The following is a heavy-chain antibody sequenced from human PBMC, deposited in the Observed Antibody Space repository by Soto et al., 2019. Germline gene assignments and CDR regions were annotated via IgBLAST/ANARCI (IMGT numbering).Heavy chain of an antibody. CDR3: VNDDSINWYSGHFRH. CDR2: INWNSGSI. V-gene: IGHV3-9*01. Sequence: EVQLVESGGGLVQPGRSLRLSCAASGFTFDDYAMHWVRQVPGKGLEWVSGINWNSGSIGYGDSVKGRFAISRDNANNSLHLQMNSLSAEDTAFYDCVNDDSINWYSGHFRHWGQGTLVTVSS. J-gene: IGHJ1*01. D-gene: IGHD6-13*01. CDR1: GFTFDDYA.